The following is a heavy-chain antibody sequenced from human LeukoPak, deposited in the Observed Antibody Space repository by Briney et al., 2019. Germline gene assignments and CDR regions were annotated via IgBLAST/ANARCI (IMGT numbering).Heavy chain of an antibody. CDR3: AREYYDSSGYYYFDY. CDR1: GFTFSSYA. V-gene: IGHV3-23*01. D-gene: IGHD3-22*01. Sequence: GGSLRLSCAASGFTFSSYAMSWVRQAPGKGLKWVSGISGSGDSTYNADSVKGRFTISRDNSKNTLYLQMNSLRAEDTAVYYCAREYYDSSGYYYFDYWGQGTLVTVSS. J-gene: IGHJ4*02. CDR2: ISGSGDST.